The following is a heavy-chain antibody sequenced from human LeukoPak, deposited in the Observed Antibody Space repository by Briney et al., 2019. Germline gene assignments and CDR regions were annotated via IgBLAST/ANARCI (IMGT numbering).Heavy chain of an antibody. Sequence: SETLSLTCTVSGYSISSGYYWGWIRQPPGKGLEGIGSIYYSGSTYYNPSLKSRVTISVDTSKNQFSLKLSSVTAADTAVYYCARDLAVAGNYWGQGTLVTVSS. V-gene: IGHV4-38-2*02. J-gene: IGHJ4*02. CDR2: IYYSGST. CDR3: ARDLAVAGNY. D-gene: IGHD6-19*01. CDR1: GYSISSGYY.